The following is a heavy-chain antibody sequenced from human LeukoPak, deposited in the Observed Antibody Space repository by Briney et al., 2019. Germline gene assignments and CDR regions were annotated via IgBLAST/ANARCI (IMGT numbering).Heavy chain of an antibody. CDR3: ARDIGGQWLVHGDY. D-gene: IGHD6-19*01. Sequence: PGGSLRLSCAASGFTFSSYSMNWVRQAPGKGLEWVSSISSSSSYIYYADSVKGRFTVSRDNAKNSLYLQMNSLRAEDTAVYYCARDIGGQWLVHGDYWGQGTLVTVSS. V-gene: IGHV3-21*01. CDR2: ISSSSSYI. CDR1: GFTFSSYS. J-gene: IGHJ4*02.